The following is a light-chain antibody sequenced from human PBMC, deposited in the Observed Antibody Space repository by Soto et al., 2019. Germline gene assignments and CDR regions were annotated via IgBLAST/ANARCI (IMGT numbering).Light chain of an antibody. CDR3: QQYYSYPLT. CDR2: AAS. J-gene: IGKJ4*01. V-gene: IGKV1-9*01. CDR1: QGIGSY. Sequence: IQLTQSPSSLSASVGDRVTITCRASQGIGSYLAWYQQKPGEAPKLLIFAASTLQSGVPSRFSGSGSGTDFTLTISSLQAEDFATYYCQQYYSYPLTFGGGTRWISN.